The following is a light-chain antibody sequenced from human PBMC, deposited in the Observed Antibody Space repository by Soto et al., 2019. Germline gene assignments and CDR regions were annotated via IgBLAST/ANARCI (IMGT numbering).Light chain of an antibody. J-gene: IGKJ2*01. CDR2: GAS. CDR1: QTVSSN. Sequence: EIVMTQSPVTLSVSPGERATLSCRASQTVSSNLAWYQQRPGQAPRLLIYGASTRATGIPDRFSGSGSGTEFTLTISSLQSEDFAVYYCQQYNDWSPYTFGQGTKLEIK. CDR3: QQYNDWSPYT. V-gene: IGKV3-15*01.